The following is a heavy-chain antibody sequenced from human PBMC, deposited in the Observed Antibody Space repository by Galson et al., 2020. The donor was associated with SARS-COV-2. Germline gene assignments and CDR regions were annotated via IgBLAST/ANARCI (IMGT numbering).Heavy chain of an antibody. CDR2: INHSGST. CDR1: GGSFSGYY. V-gene: IGHV4-34*01. Sequence: SETLSLTCAVYGGSFSGYYWSWIRQPPGKGLEWIGEINHSGSTNYNPSLKSRVTISVDKSKNQFSLKLSSVTAADTAVYYCASWVGNDAPAAWWGRHGFDPWGQGTLVTVSS. D-gene: IGHD1-1*01. J-gene: IGHJ5*02. CDR3: ASWVGNDAPAAWWGRHGFDP.